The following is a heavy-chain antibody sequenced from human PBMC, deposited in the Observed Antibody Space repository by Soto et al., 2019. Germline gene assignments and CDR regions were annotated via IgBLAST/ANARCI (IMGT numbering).Heavy chain of an antibody. Sequence: GGSLRLSCAASGFTFSSYAMSWVRQAPGKGLEWVSAISGSGGSTYYADSVEGRFTISRDNSTNTLYLQMNSLRAEDTAVYYCAKYYDILTGYYFRPGAFDIWGQGTMVTVSS. CDR1: GFTFSSYA. D-gene: IGHD3-9*01. J-gene: IGHJ3*02. CDR3: AKYYDILTGYYFRPGAFDI. CDR2: ISGSGGST. V-gene: IGHV3-23*01.